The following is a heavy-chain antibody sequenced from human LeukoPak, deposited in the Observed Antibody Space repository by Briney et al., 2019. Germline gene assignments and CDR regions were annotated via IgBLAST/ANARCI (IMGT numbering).Heavy chain of an antibody. CDR3: ARARDY. Sequence: SETLSLTCAVYGGSFSGYYWSWIRQPPGRGLEWIGEINHSGSTNYNPSLKSRVTISVDTSKNQFSLKLSSVTAADTAVYYCARARDYWGQGTLVTVSS. CDR2: INHSGST. CDR1: GGSFSGYY. V-gene: IGHV4-34*01. J-gene: IGHJ4*02.